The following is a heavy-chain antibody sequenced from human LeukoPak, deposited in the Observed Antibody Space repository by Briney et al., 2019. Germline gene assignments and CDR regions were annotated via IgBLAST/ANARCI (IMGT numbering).Heavy chain of an antibody. V-gene: IGHV3-21*01. CDR3: ARGGIAAAPY. Sequence: GGSLRLSCAASGFTFSSYSMNWVRQAPGKGLEWVSSISSSSSYIYYADSVKGRFTISRDNAKNSLYLQMNSLRAEDTAVYYCARGGIAAAPYWGQEPWSPSPQ. CDR1: GFTFSSYS. J-gene: IGHJ4*01. CDR2: ISSSSSYI. D-gene: IGHD6-13*01.